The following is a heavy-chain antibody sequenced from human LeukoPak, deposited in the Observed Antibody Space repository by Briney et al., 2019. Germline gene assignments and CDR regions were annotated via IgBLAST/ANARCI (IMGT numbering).Heavy chain of an antibody. Sequence: SETLSLTCAVYGGSFSGYYWSWIRQPPGKGLEWIGEINHSGSTNYNPSLKSRVTISVDTSKNKFSLKLSSVTAADTAVYYCARGLGYCSSTSCSYYYYYGMDVWGQGTTVTVSS. D-gene: IGHD2-2*01. CDR1: GGSFSGYY. V-gene: IGHV4-34*01. CDR2: INHSGST. J-gene: IGHJ6*02. CDR3: ARGLGYCSSTSCSYYYYYGMDV.